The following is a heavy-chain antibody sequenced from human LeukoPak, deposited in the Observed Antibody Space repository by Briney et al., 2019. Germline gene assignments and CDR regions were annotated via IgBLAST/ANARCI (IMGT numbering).Heavy chain of an antibody. CDR3: ARHVSGGYGDYEVARGGYYYYYMDV. CDR1: GYSFTSYW. V-gene: IGHV5-51*01. J-gene: IGHJ6*03. Sequence: GESLKISCKGSGYSFTSYWIGWVRQMPGKGLEWMGIIYPGDSDTRYSPSFQGQVTISADKSISTAYLQWSSLKASDTAMYYCARHVSGGYGDYEVARGGYYYYYMDVWGKGTTVTVSS. D-gene: IGHD4-17*01. CDR2: IYPGDSDT.